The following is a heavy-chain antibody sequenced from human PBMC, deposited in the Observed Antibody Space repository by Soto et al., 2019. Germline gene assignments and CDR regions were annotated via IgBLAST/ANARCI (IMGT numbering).Heavy chain of an antibody. Sequence: QVQLVQSGAEVKKPGASVKVSCKASGYTFTSYGISWVRQAPGQGLEWIGWISAYNSNTNYAQKLQGRVTMTTDTSTSTAYMELRSLRSDDTAVYYCAREEGYYYDSSGYHPGWYNWFDPWGQGTLVTVSS. J-gene: IGHJ5*02. CDR1: GYTFTSYG. CDR2: ISAYNSNT. D-gene: IGHD3-22*01. V-gene: IGHV1-18*01. CDR3: AREEGYYYDSSGYHPGWYNWFDP.